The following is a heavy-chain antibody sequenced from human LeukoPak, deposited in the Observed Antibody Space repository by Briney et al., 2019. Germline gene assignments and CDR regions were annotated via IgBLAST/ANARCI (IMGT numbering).Heavy chain of an antibody. D-gene: IGHD1-7*01. J-gene: IGHJ2*01. CDR3: ARVIPYNWNYRRQTHWYFDL. V-gene: IGHV4-34*01. CDR1: GGSFSGYY. CDR2: INHSGST. Sequence: SETLSLTCAVYGGSFSGYYWSWIRQPPGKGLEWIGEINHSGSTNYNPSLKSRVTISVDTSKNQFSLKLSSVTAADTAVYYCARVIPYNWNYRRQTHWYFDLWGRGTLVTVSS.